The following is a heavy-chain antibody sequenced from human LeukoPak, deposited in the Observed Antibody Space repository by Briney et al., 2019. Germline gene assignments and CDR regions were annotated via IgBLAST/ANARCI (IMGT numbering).Heavy chain of an antibody. CDR2: IKQDGSEK. D-gene: IGHD7-27*01. V-gene: IGHV3-7*01. Sequence: GGSLRLSCAASGITFSSYWMSWVRQAPGKGLEWVANIKQDGSEKYYVDSVKGRFTISRDNAKNSLYLQMNSLRAEDTAVYYCARANWGSYYFDYWGQGTLVIVSS. CDR1: GITFSSYW. CDR3: ARANWGSYYFDY. J-gene: IGHJ4*02.